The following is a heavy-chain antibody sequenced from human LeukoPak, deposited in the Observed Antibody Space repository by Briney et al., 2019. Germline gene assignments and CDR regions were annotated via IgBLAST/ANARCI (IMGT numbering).Heavy chain of an antibody. CDR3: ARGGYDFWSGYYVYYYYGMDV. CDR2: MNPSSGNT. V-gene: IGHV1-8*01. Sequence: ASVKVSCKASGYTFTSYDINWVRQATGQGLEWMGWMNPSSGNTGYAQKFQGRVTMTRNTSISTAYMELSSLRSEDTAVYYCARGGYDFWSGYYVYYYYGMDVWGQGTTVTVSS. CDR1: GYTFTSYD. J-gene: IGHJ6*02. D-gene: IGHD3-3*01.